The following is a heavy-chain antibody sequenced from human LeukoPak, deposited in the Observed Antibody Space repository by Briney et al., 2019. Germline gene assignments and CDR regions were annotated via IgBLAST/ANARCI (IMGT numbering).Heavy chain of an antibody. Sequence: GGSLRLSCAASGFTFSSCAMHWVRQAQGKGLERVAVISYDGSNKSYADSVTGRFTISRDNSQNTLYLQMNSLRAEDTAVYYCARDTGETGTTFGFDPWGQGTLVTVSS. CDR1: GFTFSSCA. V-gene: IGHV3-30*04. CDR2: ISYDGSNK. J-gene: IGHJ5*02. D-gene: IGHD1-7*01. CDR3: ARDTGETGTTFGFDP.